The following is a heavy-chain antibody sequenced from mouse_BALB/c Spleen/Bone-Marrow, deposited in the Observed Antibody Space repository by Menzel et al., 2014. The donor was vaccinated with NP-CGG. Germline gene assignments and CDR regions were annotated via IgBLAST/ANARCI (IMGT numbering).Heavy chain of an antibody. Sequence: QVQLQQSGAELVKPGASVKLSCKASGYSFTNYYMYRVKQWPGQGLEWIGEINPSNGGTNFNEKFKSKATLTVDKSSSTAFMQLSSLTSEDSAVYYCTRSNYGYWFFDVWGAGTTVTVSS. V-gene: IGHV1S81*02. J-gene: IGHJ1*01. CDR3: TRSNYGYWFFDV. CDR2: INPSNGGT. CDR1: GYSFTNYY. D-gene: IGHD1-1*01.